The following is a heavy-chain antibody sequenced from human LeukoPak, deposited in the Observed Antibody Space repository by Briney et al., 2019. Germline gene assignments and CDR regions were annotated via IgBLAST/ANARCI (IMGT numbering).Heavy chain of an antibody. Sequence: GASVKVSCKASGYTFTGYYMHWVRQAPGQGLEWMGWINPNSGGTNYAQKFQGRVTMTRDTSISTAYMELSRLRSDDTAVYYCARDRYYDILTGYYKWGQGTLVTVSS. CDR3: ARDRYYDILTGYYK. CDR2: INPNSGGT. CDR1: GYTFTGYY. V-gene: IGHV1-2*02. D-gene: IGHD3-9*01. J-gene: IGHJ4*02.